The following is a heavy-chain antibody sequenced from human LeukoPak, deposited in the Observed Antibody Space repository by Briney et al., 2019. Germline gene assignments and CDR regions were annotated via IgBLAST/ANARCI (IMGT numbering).Heavy chain of an antibody. V-gene: IGHV4-4*07. CDR1: GGSISSYY. CDR2: IYTSGST. Sequence: KASETLSLTCTVSGGSISSYYWNWIRQPAGKGLEWIGRIYTSGSTYYNPSLKSRVTISVDTSKNQFSLKLSSVTAADTAVYYCARLEDSYGSTDYFDYWGQGTLVTVSS. J-gene: IGHJ4*02. CDR3: ARLEDSYGSTDYFDY. D-gene: IGHD5-18*01.